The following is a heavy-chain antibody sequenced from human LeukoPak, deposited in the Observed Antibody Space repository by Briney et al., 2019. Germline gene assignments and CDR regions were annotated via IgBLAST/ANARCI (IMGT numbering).Heavy chain of an antibody. D-gene: IGHD2-15*01. J-gene: IGHJ4*02. CDR3: TRVPRYCSGGRCYVD. CDR2: ILATGST. CDR1: NASITNYD. V-gene: IGHV4-4*07. Sequence: SETLSLTCTVSNASITNYDWNWIRQSADKGLEWIGRILATGSTNYHPSLRTRITILADTSKNQISLRLTSMTAADTALYYCTRVPRYCSGGRCYVDWGQGTLVTVSS.